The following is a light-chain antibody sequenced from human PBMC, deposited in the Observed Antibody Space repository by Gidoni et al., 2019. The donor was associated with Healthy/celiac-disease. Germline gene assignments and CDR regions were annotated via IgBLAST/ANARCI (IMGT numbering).Light chain of an antibody. Sequence: EIVLTQSPATLSLSTGERATLSCRASQSVSSYLAWDQQKPGQAPRLLNYDASNRATGIPARFRGSGSGTGFTLTISSLEPEDFAVYYWQQRSNWLTFGGGTKVEIK. J-gene: IGKJ4*01. CDR2: DAS. CDR3: QQRSNWLT. CDR1: QSVSSY. V-gene: IGKV3-11*01.